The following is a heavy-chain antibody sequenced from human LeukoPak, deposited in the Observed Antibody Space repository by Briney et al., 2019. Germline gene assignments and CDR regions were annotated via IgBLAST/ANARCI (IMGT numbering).Heavy chain of an antibody. CDR2: IIPIFGTA. CDR1: GGTFSSYA. V-gene: IGHV1-69*13. CDR3: ASLWFGETDDY. Sequence: ASVKVSCKASGGTFSSYAISWVRQAPGQGLEWMGGIIPIFGTANYAQKFQGRVTITADESTSTAYMELSSLRSEDTAVYYCASLWFGETDDYWGQGTLVPVSS. J-gene: IGHJ4*02. D-gene: IGHD3-10*01.